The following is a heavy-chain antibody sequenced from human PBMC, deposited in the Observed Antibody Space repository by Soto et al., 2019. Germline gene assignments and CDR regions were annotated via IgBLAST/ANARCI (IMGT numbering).Heavy chain of an antibody. J-gene: IGHJ4*02. V-gene: IGHV4-34*01. CDR1: GGSFSGYY. D-gene: IGHD3-10*01. Sequence: PSETLSLTCAVYGGSFSGYYWSWIRQPPGKGLERIGEINHRGCPNYNPSLKIRVTISVVTSKIQFSLKLSSVTAADTAVYYCARGLTMVRGVIGYWGQGTLVTVS. CDR3: ARGLTMVRGVIGY. CDR2: INHRGCP.